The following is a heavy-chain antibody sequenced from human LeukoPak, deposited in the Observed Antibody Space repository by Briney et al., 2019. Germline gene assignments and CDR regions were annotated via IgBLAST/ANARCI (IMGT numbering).Heavy chain of an antibody. CDR1: GFTVSSNY. J-gene: IGHJ4*02. Sequence: GGSLRLSCAASGFTVSSNYMSWVRQAPGKGLEWVSVIYSGGSTYYADSVKGRFTISRDNSKNTLYLQMNSLRAEDTAVYYCARHRDGYSLGFFDYWGQGTLVTVSS. D-gene: IGHD5-24*01. V-gene: IGHV3-53*01. CDR2: IYSGGST. CDR3: ARHRDGYSLGFFDY.